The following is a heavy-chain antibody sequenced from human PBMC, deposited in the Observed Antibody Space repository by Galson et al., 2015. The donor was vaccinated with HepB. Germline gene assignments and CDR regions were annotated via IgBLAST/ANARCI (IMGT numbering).Heavy chain of an antibody. Sequence: SVKVSCKASGNSFSNYAFSWVRQTPGQGLEWMGGIIPKFASPNYAQKFQDRVTITADKSTTTVYMDPSRLRSEDAAVYYCAAAVYYGSGSYADWGQGTLVVVS. CDR1: GNSFSNYA. J-gene: IGHJ4*02. CDR3: AAAVYYGSGSYAD. V-gene: IGHV1-69*06. D-gene: IGHD3-10*01. CDR2: IIPKFASP.